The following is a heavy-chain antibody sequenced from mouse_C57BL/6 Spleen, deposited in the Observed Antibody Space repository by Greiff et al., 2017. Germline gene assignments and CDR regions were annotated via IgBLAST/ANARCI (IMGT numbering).Heavy chain of an antibody. Sequence: EVQLQQSGPELVKPGASVKIPCKASGYTFTDYNMDWVQQSHGKSLEWIGDINPNNGGTIYNQKFKGTATLTVDKSSSTAYMELRSLTSEDTAGYYCARRGSSYGNYLAYLGQGTLVTVSA. D-gene: IGHD2-10*01. CDR1: GYTFTDYN. CDR2: INPNNGGT. J-gene: IGHJ3*01. CDR3: ARRGSSYGNYLAY. V-gene: IGHV1-18*01.